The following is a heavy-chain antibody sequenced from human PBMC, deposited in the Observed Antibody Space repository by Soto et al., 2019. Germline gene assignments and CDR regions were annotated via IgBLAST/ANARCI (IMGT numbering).Heavy chain of an antibody. D-gene: IGHD5-18*01. V-gene: IGHV1-3*01. Sequence: ASVKVSCKASGYTFTSYAMHWVRQAPGQRLEWMGWINAGNGNTKYSKKFQGRVTITRDTSASTPYMELSSLRSEDPAVYYCARSPPPYTVMVPVPFDYWGQGTLVTVSS. CDR3: ARSPPPYTVMVPVPFDY. CDR1: GYTFTSYA. J-gene: IGHJ4*02. CDR2: INAGNGNT.